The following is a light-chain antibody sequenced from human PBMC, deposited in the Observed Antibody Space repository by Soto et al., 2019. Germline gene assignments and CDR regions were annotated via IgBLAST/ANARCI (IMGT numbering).Light chain of an antibody. CDR3: QYYNDSCWT. Sequence: DIQMTQSPSTLSASVGDRVTITCRASQTISSCLAWYQQKPGKAPNLLIYETSNLESGVPSRFSGSGSGTEFTLTISSLQPDDVATYYCQYYNDSCWTFGQGTKVEIK. V-gene: IGKV1-5*03. CDR1: QTISSC. CDR2: ETS. J-gene: IGKJ1*01.